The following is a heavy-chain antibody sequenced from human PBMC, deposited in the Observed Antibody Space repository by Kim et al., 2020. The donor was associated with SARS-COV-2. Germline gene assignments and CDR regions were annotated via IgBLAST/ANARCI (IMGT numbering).Heavy chain of an antibody. V-gene: IGHV3-23*01. D-gene: IGHD1-1*01. Sequence: AASVHGRFTLPRDNPKNMLYLQMNSLGAEDTAVYYCSKVYNWNNRGLDYWGQGTLVTVSS. J-gene: IGHJ4*02. CDR3: SKVYNWNNRGLDY.